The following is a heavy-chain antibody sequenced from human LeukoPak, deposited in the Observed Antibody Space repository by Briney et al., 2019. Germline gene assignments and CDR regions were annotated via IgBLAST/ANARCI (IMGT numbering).Heavy chain of an antibody. V-gene: IGHV3-30*02. CDR3: AKDHVGATFDWFDP. D-gene: IGHD1-26*01. J-gene: IGHJ5*02. CDR2: IRYDGSNK. Sequence: GRSLRLSCAASGFTFSSYAMHWVRQAPGKGLEWVAFIRYDGSNKYYADSVKGRFTISRDNSKNTLYLQMNSLRAEDTAVYYCAKDHVGATFDWFDPWGQGTLVTVSS. CDR1: GFTFSSYA.